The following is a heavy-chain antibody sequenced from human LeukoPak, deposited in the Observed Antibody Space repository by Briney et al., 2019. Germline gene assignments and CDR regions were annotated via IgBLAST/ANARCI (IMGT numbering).Heavy chain of an antibody. V-gene: IGHV4-34*01. CDR1: GGSFSGDY. CDR2: INHSGRT. J-gene: IGHJ4*02. CDR3: ARGPPAKYDILTGYYNFHY. D-gene: IGHD3-9*01. Sequence: SETLSLTCSVYGGSFSGDYWTWIRQPQGKGLEWIGKINHSGRTNYNPSLKSRVTISVDTSKNQFSLKLNSVTAADTAVYYCARGPPAKYDILTGYYNFHYWGQGTLVTVSS.